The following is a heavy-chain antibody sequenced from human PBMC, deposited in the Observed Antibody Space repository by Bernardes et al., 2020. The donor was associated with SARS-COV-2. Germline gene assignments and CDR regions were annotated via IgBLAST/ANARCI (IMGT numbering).Heavy chain of an antibody. CDR1: SFGFNTYA. CDR3: TRGSWFDP. J-gene: IGHJ5*02. CDR2: ISYDGADK. V-gene: IGHV3-30*04. D-gene: IGHD2-15*01. Sequence: GGSLRLSCAASSFGFNTYAVHWVRQAPGRGLEWLALISYDGADKHYADSVKGRFTISRDNSKNTVFLQMNSLRPDDTAVYYCTRGSWFDPWGQGTPVTVSS.